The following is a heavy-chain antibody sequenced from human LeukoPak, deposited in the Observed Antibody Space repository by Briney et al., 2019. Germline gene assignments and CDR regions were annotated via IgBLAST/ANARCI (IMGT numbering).Heavy chain of an antibody. J-gene: IGHJ4*02. V-gene: IGHV3-23*01. D-gene: IGHD3-22*01. CDR2: ISDTGGRT. Sequence: GGSLRLSCAVSGITLSNYGMTWVRQAPGKGLEWVAGISDTGGRTNYADSVKGRFTISRDNPKNTLYLQMNRLRAEDTAVYFCAKRGVVIRVILVGFHKEAYYFDSWGQGALVTVSS. CDR3: AKRGVVIRVILVGFHKEAYYFDS. CDR1: GITLSNYG.